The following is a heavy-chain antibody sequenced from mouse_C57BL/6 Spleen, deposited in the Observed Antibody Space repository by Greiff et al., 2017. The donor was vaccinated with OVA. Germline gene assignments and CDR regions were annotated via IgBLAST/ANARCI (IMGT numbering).Heavy chain of an antibody. CDR3: ARTARRDYAMDY. Sequence: QVQLQQPGAELVRPGSSVKLSCKASGYTFTSYWMHWVKQRPIQGLEWIGNIDPSDRETHYNQKFKDKATLTVDKSSSTAYMQLSSLTSEDSAVYDCARTARRDYAMDYWGQGTSVTVSS. CDR1: GYTFTSYW. V-gene: IGHV1-52*01. CDR2: IDPSDRET. J-gene: IGHJ4*01. D-gene: IGHD1-2*01.